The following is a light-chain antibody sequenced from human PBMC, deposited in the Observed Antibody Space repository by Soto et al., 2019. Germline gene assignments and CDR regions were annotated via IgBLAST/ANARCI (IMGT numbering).Light chain of an antibody. V-gene: IGKV3-20*01. Sequence: EIVLTQSPVTLSLSPGERATLSCRASQSVRTYLAWYQVKPGQAPRLLIYDASSRASGIPDRFSGSGSGTDFTLTIRRLEPEDFALYYCQQYGRSQTFGQGTKVDIK. CDR3: QQYGRSQT. CDR2: DAS. J-gene: IGKJ1*01. CDR1: QSVRTY.